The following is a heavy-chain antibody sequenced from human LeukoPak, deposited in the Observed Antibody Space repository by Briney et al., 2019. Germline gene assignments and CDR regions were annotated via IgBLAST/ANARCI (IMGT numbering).Heavy chain of an antibody. CDR3: ARENPNYFDY. CDR2: IYSGGST. D-gene: IGHD1-14*01. J-gene: IGHJ4*02. Sequence: GGSLRLSCAASGFTVSSSYMCWVRQAPGKGLEWVSVIYSGGSTYYAESVKGRFTISRDSSKNTLYLQMNSLRVEDTAVYYCARENPNYFDYWGQGTLVTVSS. V-gene: IGHV3-53*01. CDR1: GFTVSSSY.